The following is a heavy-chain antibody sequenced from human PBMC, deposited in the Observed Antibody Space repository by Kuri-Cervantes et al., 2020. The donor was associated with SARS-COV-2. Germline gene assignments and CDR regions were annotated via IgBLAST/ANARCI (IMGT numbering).Heavy chain of an antibody. CDR2: INPSGGST. V-gene: IGHV1-46*01. CDR1: GYTFTSYY. J-gene: IGHJ6*04. Sequence: ASVKVSCKASGYTFTSYYMHWVRQAPGQGLEWMGIINPSGGSTSYAQKFQGRVTMTRDTSISTAYMELSRLRSDDTAVYYCAGVHYDYVWGSYRYRPEQTMDVWGKGTTVTVSS. CDR3: AGVHYDYVWGSYRYRPEQTMDV. D-gene: IGHD3-16*02.